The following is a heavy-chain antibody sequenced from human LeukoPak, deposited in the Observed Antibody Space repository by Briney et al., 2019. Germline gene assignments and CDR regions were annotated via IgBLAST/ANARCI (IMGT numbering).Heavy chain of an antibody. CDR2: ISGSGGST. Sequence: GGSLRLPCAASGFTFSSYAMSWVRQAPGKGLERVSAISGSGGSTYYADSVKGRFTISRDNSKNTLYLQMNSLRAEDTAVYYCAKGGEKVPAAITGFDYWGQGTLVTVSS. D-gene: IGHD2-2*02. CDR3: AKGGEKVPAAITGFDY. J-gene: IGHJ4*02. V-gene: IGHV3-23*01. CDR1: GFTFSSYA.